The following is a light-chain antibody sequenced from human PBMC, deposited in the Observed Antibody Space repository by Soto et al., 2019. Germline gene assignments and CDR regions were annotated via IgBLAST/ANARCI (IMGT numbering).Light chain of an antibody. V-gene: IGKV3-20*01. CDR3: QQYGSSPGFT. Sequence: EIVLTQSPGTLSLSPGERATLSCRASQSVSSSYLAWYQQKPGQAPRLLIYGASSRATGIPDRFSGSGSWTDLTLTISRLEPEDFALYYYQQYGSSPGFTFGPGTKVDIK. CDR2: GAS. CDR1: QSVSSSY. J-gene: IGKJ3*01.